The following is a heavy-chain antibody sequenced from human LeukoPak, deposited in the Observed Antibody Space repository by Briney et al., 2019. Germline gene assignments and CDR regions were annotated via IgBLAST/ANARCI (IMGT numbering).Heavy chain of an antibody. V-gene: IGHV3-74*01. CDR2: INSDGSAT. CDR3: ARDPRNVGLAP. D-gene: IGHD2-15*01. Sequence: PGGSLRLSCAASGFPFSSYWMHWVRQVPGKGLLWVSRINSDGSATIYADSVRGRFTISRDNAKNTLYLQMSGLRVEDTAVYYCARDPRNVGLAPWGQGTLVTVSS. J-gene: IGHJ5*02. CDR1: GFPFSSYW.